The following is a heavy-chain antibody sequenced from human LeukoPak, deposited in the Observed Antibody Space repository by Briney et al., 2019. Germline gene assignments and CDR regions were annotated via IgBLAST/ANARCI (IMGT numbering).Heavy chain of an antibody. J-gene: IGHJ4*02. D-gene: IGHD3-10*01. CDR1: GGSISSSSYY. CDR3: ARGVPYYYGSGSSIDY. V-gene: IGHV4-39*07. Sequence: SETLSLTCTVSGGSISSSSYYWGWIRQPPGKGLEWIGSIYYSGSTYYNPSLKSRVTISVDTSKNQFSLKLSSVTAADTAVYYCARGVPYYYGSGSSIDYWGQGTLVTVSS. CDR2: IYYSGST.